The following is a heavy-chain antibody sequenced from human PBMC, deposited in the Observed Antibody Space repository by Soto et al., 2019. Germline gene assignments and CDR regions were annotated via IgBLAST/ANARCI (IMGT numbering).Heavy chain of an antibody. CDR3: AKHGPQYSSSLTHY. Sequence: EVQLLDSGGGLVQPGESLRLSCAGSGFTFNNYAMPWVRQAPGKGQEWVSAIRGGGDTTYYAVSVKARFTISRQNSKNTLYLQMNSLRAEDTAVYYCAKHGPQYSSSLTHYWGQGTLVTVSS. V-gene: IGHV3-23*01. J-gene: IGHJ4*02. D-gene: IGHD6-13*01. CDR2: IRGGGDTT. CDR1: GFTFNNYA.